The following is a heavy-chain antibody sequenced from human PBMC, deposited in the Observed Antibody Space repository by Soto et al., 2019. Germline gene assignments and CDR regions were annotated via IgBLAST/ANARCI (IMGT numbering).Heavy chain of an antibody. D-gene: IGHD6-19*01. CDR1: GFTFSSFS. CDR3: ARDLGWAFDC. J-gene: IGHJ4*02. Sequence: EVQLVESGGGLVQRGGSLRLSCAACGFTFSSFSMNWVRQAPGRGLEWISYIGGGGRLISYADSVKGRFAISRDNAQNSLYLQMDSLRDEDTAVYYCARDLGWAFDCWGQGTLVTVSS. V-gene: IGHV3-48*02. CDR2: IGGGGRLI.